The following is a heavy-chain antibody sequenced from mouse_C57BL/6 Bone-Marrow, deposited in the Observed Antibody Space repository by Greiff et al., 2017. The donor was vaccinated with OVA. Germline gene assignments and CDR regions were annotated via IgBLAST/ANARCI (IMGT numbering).Heavy chain of an antibody. CDR3: ARYYYGSSPFAY. Sequence: VQLQQSGPVLVKPGASVKMSCKASGYTFTDYYMNWVKQSHGKSLEWIGVINPYNGGTSYNQKFKGKATLTVAKSSSKAYMELNSLTSEDSAVYYCARYYYGSSPFAYWGQGTLVTVSA. V-gene: IGHV1-19*01. CDR1: GYTFTDYY. CDR2: INPYNGGT. J-gene: IGHJ3*01. D-gene: IGHD1-1*01.